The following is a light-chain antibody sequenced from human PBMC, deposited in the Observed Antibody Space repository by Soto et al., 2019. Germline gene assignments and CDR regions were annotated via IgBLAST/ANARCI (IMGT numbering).Light chain of an antibody. V-gene: IGKV1-27*01. Sequence: DIQMTQSPSSLSASVGDRVTITCRASRNISNYLAWYQQKPGEVPKVLIYAASTLHSGVPSRFSGSGSVTDFALTISSLQPDDFATYYCQQFAISTTFGQGTKVDIK. CDR3: QQFAISTT. CDR2: AAS. CDR1: RNISNY. J-gene: IGKJ1*01.